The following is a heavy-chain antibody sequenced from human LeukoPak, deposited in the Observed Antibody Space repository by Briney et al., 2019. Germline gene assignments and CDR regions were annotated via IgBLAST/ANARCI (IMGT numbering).Heavy chain of an antibody. V-gene: IGHV3-21*01. CDR2: ISSSSSYI. J-gene: IGHJ4*02. D-gene: IGHD6-13*01. CDR1: GFTFSSYS. CDR3: ARDQVAAAGTFDY. Sequence: GGSLRLSCAASGFTFSSYSMNWVRQAPGKGLEWVSSISSSSSYIYYADSVKGRFTISRDNAKNSLYLQMNSLRAEDTAVYYCARDQVAAAGTFDYWGQGTLVTVSS.